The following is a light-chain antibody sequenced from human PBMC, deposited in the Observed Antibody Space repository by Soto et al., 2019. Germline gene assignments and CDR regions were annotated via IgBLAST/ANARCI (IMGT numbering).Light chain of an antibody. J-gene: IGLJ2*01. Sequence: NFMLTQPHSVSESPGKTLSISCTRTSGSIANNYVQWYQQRPGSAHTTVIYENNQRLSGVPDRFSGSTDGSSNSASLTISGLQTEDEADYYCQSYDSDFVVFGGGTKLTVL. V-gene: IGLV6-57*04. CDR1: SGSIANNY. CDR2: ENN. CDR3: QSYDSDFVV.